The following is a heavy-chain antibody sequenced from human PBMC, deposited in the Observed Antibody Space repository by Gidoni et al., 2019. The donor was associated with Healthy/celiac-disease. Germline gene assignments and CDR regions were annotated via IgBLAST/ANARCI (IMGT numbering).Heavy chain of an antibody. J-gene: IGHJ4*02. Sequence: QVQLVESGGGVVQPGRSLRLSCAASGFTFSSYGMHWVRQAPGKGLEWVAVISYDGSNKYYADSVKGRFTISRDNSKNTLYLQMNSLRAEDTAVYYCAKDPRGGPEAVVGLWGFDYWGQGTLVTVSS. D-gene: IGHD6-19*01. V-gene: IGHV3-30*18. CDR2: ISYDGSNK. CDR3: AKDPRGGPEAVVGLWGFDY. CDR1: GFTFSSYG.